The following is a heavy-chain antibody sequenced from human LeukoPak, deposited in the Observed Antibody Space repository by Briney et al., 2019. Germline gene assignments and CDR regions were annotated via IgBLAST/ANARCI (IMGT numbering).Heavy chain of an antibody. CDR2: INHSGST. CDR3: ARRTQTTYYSGSGIAY. J-gene: IGHJ4*02. Sequence: PSETLSLTCAVYGGSFSGYYWSWIRQPPGKGLEWIGEINHSGSTNYNPSLKSRLTISVDTSKNQFSLKLSSVTAADTAVYYCARRTQTTYYSGSGIAYWGQGTLVTVSS. V-gene: IGHV4-34*01. CDR1: GGSFSGYY. D-gene: IGHD3-10*01.